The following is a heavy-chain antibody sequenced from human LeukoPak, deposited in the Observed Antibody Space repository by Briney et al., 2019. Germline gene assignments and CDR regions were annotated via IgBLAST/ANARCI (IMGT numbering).Heavy chain of an antibody. CDR1: GYTFSNYG. CDR3: ARSGCSAGSCYSPTVRFDS. D-gene: IGHD2-15*01. Sequence: ASVKVSCKASGYTFSNYGITWVRQAPGEGLEWMVWISADNGNTDYAQKFQGRVTVTADTSTSTAYMELRSLRSDDTAVYYCARSGCSAGSCYSPTVRFDSWGQGTLVTVSS. V-gene: IGHV1-18*01. CDR2: ISADNGNT. J-gene: IGHJ4*02.